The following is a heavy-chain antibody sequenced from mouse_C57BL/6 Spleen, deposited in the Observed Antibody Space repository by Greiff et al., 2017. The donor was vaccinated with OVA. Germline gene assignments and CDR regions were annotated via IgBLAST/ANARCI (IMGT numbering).Heavy chain of an antibody. D-gene: IGHD4-1*01. CDR3: ARSPPTGGSDY. CDR1: GFNIKDYY. V-gene: IGHV14-2*01. Sequence: EVQLQQSGAELVQPGASVKLSCTASGFNIKDYYMHWVKQRTEQGLEWIGRIDPEDGENKYAPKFQGKATITADTSSNTAYLQLSSLTSEDTAVYYCARSPPTGGSDYWGQGTTLTVSS. CDR2: IDPEDGEN. J-gene: IGHJ2*01.